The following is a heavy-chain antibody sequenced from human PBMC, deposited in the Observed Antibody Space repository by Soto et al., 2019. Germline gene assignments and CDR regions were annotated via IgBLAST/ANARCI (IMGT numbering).Heavy chain of an antibody. CDR3: ASGIQLWLRRINNGYSG. CDR1: GGTFSTYA. V-gene: IGHV1-69*12. J-gene: IGHJ4*02. Sequence: QVQLVQSGAEVKKPESSVKVSCKAPGGTFSTYAISWVRQAPGQGFEWMGGIIPMFGTANYAQRFQDRVTITADETTKTVYMELSSLRSEDTAEYFCASGIQLWLRRINNGYSGWGQGTLVTVSS. D-gene: IGHD5-18*01. CDR2: IIPMFGTA.